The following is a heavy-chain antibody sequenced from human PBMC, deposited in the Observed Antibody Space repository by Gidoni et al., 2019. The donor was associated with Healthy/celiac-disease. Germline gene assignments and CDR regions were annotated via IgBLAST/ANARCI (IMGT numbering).Heavy chain of an antibody. V-gene: IGHV3-23*04. CDR2: IGGSGGST. Sequence: EVQLVESGGGLVQPGVSLTLSCPPSGSTFGVQARTRVRQAPGEGVGWGAAIGGSGGSTYYADSVEGRFPISRDNTQNTLYLQMNSLRAEDTAVYYCAKEGPAYIVVVVAATHAWFDPWGQGTLVTVSS. CDR1: GSTFGVQA. CDR3: AKEGPAYIVVVVAATHAWFDP. J-gene: IGHJ5*02. D-gene: IGHD2-15*01.